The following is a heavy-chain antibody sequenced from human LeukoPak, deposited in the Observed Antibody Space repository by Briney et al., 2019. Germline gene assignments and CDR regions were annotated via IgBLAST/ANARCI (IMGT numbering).Heavy chain of an antibody. Sequence: PSETLSLTCAVYGGSFSGYYWSWIRQPPGKGLEWIGEINHSGSTNYNPSLKSRVTISVDTSKNQFSLKLNSVTSADTAVYYCARGWGYFDYWGQGTLVTVSS. CDR1: GGSFSGYY. CDR2: INHSGST. CDR3: ARGWGYFDY. D-gene: IGHD3-16*01. J-gene: IGHJ4*02. V-gene: IGHV4-34*01.